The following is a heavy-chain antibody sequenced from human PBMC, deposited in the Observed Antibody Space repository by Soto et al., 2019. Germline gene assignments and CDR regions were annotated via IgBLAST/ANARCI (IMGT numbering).Heavy chain of an antibody. D-gene: IGHD3-22*01. Sequence: PXXTLSLTCAVSGVSITSGNWWTWVLQSPQRGLEYIGEIFHDGTANYYPSFERRVAMSVDTSGNQFSLKLTSVTAAETAVYFCARLVYDTRLNSMYFDFWGPGTLVTVSA. CDR2: IFHDGTA. CDR1: GVSITSGNW. V-gene: IGHV4-4*01. CDR3: ARLVYDTRLNSMYFDF. J-gene: IGHJ4*02.